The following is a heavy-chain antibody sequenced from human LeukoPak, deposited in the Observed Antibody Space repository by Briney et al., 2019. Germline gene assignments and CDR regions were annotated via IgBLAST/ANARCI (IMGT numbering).Heavy chain of an antibody. CDR2: IIPIFGTA. D-gene: IGHD3-9*01. CDR1: GGTFSSYA. V-gene: IGHV1-69*06. J-gene: IGHJ5*02. Sequence: ASVKVSCKASGGTFSSYAISWVRQAPGQGLEWMGGIIPIFGTANYAQKFQGRVTITADKSTSTAYMELSSLRSEDTAVYYCARGADYDILTGYLPSNWFDPWGQGTLVTVSP. CDR3: ARGADYDILTGYLPSNWFDP.